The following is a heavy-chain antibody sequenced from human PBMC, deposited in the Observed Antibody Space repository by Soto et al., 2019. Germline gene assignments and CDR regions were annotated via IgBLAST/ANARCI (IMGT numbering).Heavy chain of an antibody. V-gene: IGHV1-69*13. Sequence: SVKVSCKASGGTFSSYAISWVRQAPGQGLEWMGGIIPIFGTANYAQKFQGRVTITADESTSTAYMELSSLRSEDTAVYYCARVPTFGTPLAPNWFDPWGQGTLVTVSS. J-gene: IGHJ5*02. D-gene: IGHD3-16*01. CDR3: ARVPTFGTPLAPNWFDP. CDR2: IIPIFGTA. CDR1: GGTFSSYA.